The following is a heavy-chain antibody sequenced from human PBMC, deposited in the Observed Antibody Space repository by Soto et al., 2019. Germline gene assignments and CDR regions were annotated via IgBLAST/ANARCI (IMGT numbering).Heavy chain of an antibody. Sequence: QVQLVESGGGVVQPGRSLRLSCAASGFTFSSYAMHWVRQAPGKGLEWVAVISYDGSNKYYADSVKCRFTISRDNSKNTLYLQMNSLRAEDTAVYYCARDPGMAAQYYFDYWGQGTLVTVSS. J-gene: IGHJ4*02. CDR2: ISYDGSNK. V-gene: IGHV3-30-3*01. CDR3: ARDPGMAAQYYFDY. D-gene: IGHD6-19*01. CDR1: GFTFSSYA.